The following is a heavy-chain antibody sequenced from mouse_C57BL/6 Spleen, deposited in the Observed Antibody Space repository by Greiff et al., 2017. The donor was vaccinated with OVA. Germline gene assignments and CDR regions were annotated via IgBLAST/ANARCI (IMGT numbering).Heavy chain of an antibody. CDR2: INPNNGGT. D-gene: IGHD1-1*01. V-gene: IGHV1-26*01. Sequence: EVQLQQSGPELVKPGASVKISCKASGYTFTDYYMNWVKQSHGKSLEWIGDINPNNGGTSYNQKFKGKATLTVDKSSSPAYMELRSLTSEDSAVYYFARYYYGSSFYYYAMDYWGQGTSVTVSS. CDR1: GYTFTDYY. J-gene: IGHJ4*01. CDR3: ARYYYGSSFYYYAMDY.